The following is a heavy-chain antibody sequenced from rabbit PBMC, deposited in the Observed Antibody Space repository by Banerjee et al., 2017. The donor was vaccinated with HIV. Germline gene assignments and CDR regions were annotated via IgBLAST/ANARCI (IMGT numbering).Heavy chain of an antibody. V-gene: IGHV1S43*01. D-gene: IGHD2-1*01. J-gene: IGHJ4*01. Sequence: QSLEESGGDLVKPGASLTLTCTASGFSFSSSYYMCWVRQAPGKGLEWIACIYASSGSTWYASWVNGRFTISRSTSLNTVDLKMTSLTAADTATYFCARDHSPHSYDDYGDLWNPNYFNLWGPGTLVTVS. CDR3: ARDHSPHSYDDYGDLWNPNYFNL. CDR1: GFSFSSSYY. CDR2: IYASSGST.